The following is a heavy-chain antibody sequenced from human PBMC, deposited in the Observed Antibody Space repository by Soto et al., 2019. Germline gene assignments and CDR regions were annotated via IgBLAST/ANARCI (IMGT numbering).Heavy chain of an antibody. D-gene: IGHD1-7*01. V-gene: IGHV3-23*01. CDR3: VGVWWNYVGRPY. CDR2: ISGSGVNT. J-gene: IGHJ4*02. CDR1: GLSFGSYA. Sequence: EVQLLESGGGLVQPGGSLRLSCAVSGLSFGSYAMSWVRQVPGKGQEWVSVISGSGVNTHYADSVKGRFTISRDNSKNTLSVQMNSRRAEDTAVYYCVGVWWNYVGRPYWGQGALVTVAS.